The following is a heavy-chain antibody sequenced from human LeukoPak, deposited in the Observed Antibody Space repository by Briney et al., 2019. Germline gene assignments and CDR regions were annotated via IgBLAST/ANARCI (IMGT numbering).Heavy chain of an antibody. CDR3: ARMVRRLERLKIGRDSDYATGYYFDY. CDR2: INHSGST. CDR1: GFTFSSYG. V-gene: IGHV4-34*01. Sequence: GSLRLSCAASGFTFSSYGMSWVRQPPGKGLEWVGEINHSGSTNYNPSLKSRVTISVDTSKNQFSLKLNSVTAADTAVYYCARMVRRLERLKIGRDSDYATGYYFDYWGQRTLVTVSS. D-gene: IGHD4-11*01. J-gene: IGHJ4*02.